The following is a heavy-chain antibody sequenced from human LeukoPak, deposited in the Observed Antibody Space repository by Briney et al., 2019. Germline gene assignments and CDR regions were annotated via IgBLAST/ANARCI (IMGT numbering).Heavy chain of an antibody. CDR1: GFTFSSYA. CDR3: ARESLYSSSSSLGY. J-gene: IGHJ4*02. D-gene: IGHD6-6*01. CDR2: ISYDGSNK. V-gene: IGHV3-30-3*01. Sequence: GRSLRLSCAASGFTFSSYAMHWVRQAPGKGLEWVAVISYDGSNKYYADSVKGRFTISRDNSKNTLYLQMNSLRAEDTAVYYCARESLYSSSSSLGYWGQGTLVTVSS.